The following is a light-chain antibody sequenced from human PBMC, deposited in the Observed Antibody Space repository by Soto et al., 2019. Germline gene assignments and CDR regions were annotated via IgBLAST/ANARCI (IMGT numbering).Light chain of an antibody. Sequence: QSVLIQPPSASGTPGQRVTVSCSGDSSNIGSYTVNWYQQLTGAAPKLLIYSNSQRPSGVPDLFSASKSGTSASLAISGLHSEDDAEYYCAEWDDSLNGYVFGPGTKLTVL. J-gene: IGLJ1*01. V-gene: IGLV1-44*01. CDR3: AEWDDSLNGYV. CDR2: SNS. CDR1: SSNIGSYT.